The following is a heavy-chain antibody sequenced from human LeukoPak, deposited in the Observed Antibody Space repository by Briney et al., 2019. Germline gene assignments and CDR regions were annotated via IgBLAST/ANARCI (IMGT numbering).Heavy chain of an antibody. CDR3: ARRHLGNFDY. CDR2: IYYSGST. CDR1: GGSLSSYY. J-gene: IGHJ4*02. V-gene: IGHV4-59*01. Sequence: SETLSLTCTVSGGSLSSYYWSWIRQPPGKGLEWIGDIYYSGSTNYNPSLQSLVTISVDTSKKQFSLKLSSVTGADTAVYYCARRHLGNFDYWGQGTLVTVSS. D-gene: IGHD1-26*01.